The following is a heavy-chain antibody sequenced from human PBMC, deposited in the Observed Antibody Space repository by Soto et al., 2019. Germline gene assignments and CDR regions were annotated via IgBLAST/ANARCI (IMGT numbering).Heavy chain of an antibody. J-gene: IGHJ4*02. CDR3: AKGYYYGSGSYYFPFDY. V-gene: IGHV3-23*01. CDR1: GFTFSSYA. D-gene: IGHD3-10*01. Sequence: PGGSLRLSCAASGFTFSSYAMSWVRQAPGKGLEWVSAISGSGGSTYYADSVKGRFTISRDNSKNTLYLKMNSLRAEDTAVFYCAKGYYYGSGSYYFPFDYWGQGTLVTVLL. CDR2: ISGSGGST.